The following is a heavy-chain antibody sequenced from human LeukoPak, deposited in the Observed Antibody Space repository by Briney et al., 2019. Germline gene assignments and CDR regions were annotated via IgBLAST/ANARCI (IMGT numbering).Heavy chain of an antibody. V-gene: IGHV1-69*04. D-gene: IGHD1-26*01. CDR2: IIPILGIA. CDR3: ARGTYSGSYCPINWFDP. CDR1: GGTFSSYA. J-gene: IGHJ5*02. Sequence: VASVKVSCKASGGTFSSYAISWVRQAPGQGLEWMGRIIPILGIANYAQKFQGRVTITADKSTSTAYMELSSLRSEDTAVYYCARGTYSGSYCPINWFDPWGQGTLVTVSS.